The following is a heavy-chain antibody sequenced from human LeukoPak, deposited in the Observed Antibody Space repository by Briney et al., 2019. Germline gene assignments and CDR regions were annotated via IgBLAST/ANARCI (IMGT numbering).Heavy chain of an antibody. Sequence: GGSLRLSCAASGFTFSSYGMHWVRQAPGKGLEGVAVIWYDGSNKYYADSVKGRFTISRDDSKNTLYLQMNSLRAEDTAVYHCARARGITGTPYNWFDPWGQGTLVTVSS. CDR2: IWYDGSNK. CDR3: ARARGITGTPYNWFDP. CDR1: GFTFSSYG. V-gene: IGHV3-33*01. J-gene: IGHJ5*02. D-gene: IGHD1-7*01.